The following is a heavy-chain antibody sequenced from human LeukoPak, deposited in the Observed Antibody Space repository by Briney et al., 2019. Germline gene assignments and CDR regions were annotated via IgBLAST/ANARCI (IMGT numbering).Heavy chain of an antibody. D-gene: IGHD3-3*01. CDR2: IYHSGST. V-gene: IGHV4-38-2*01. J-gene: IGHJ6*03. CDR1: GYSISSGYY. Sequence: SETLSLTCAVSGYSISSGYYWGWIRQPPGKGLEWIGSIYHSGSTYYNPSLKSRVTISVDTSKNQFSLKLSSVTAADTAVYYCARQLTIFGVVSYYYYYMDVRGKGTTVTVSS. CDR3: ARQLTIFGVVSYYYYYMDV.